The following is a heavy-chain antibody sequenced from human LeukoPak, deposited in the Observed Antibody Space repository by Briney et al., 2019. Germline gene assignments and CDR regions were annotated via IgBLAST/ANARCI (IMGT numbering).Heavy chain of an antibody. D-gene: IGHD6-19*01. CDR3: ARDSAVAQAVMFDY. CDR1: GGSISSYY. CDR2: IYHSGST. Sequence: SETLSLTCTVSGGSISSYYWSWIRQPAGKGLEWIGSIYHSGSTYYNPSLKSRVTISVDTSKNQFSLKLRSVTAADTAVYYCARDSAVAQAVMFDYWGQGTLVTVSS. V-gene: IGHV4-4*07. J-gene: IGHJ4*02.